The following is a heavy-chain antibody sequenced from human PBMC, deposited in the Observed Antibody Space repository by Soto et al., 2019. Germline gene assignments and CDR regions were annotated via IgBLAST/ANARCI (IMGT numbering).Heavy chain of an antibody. D-gene: IGHD3-3*01. CDR2: IKQDGSET. V-gene: IGHV3-7*01. CDR1: GFTFNNYW. J-gene: IGHJ5*02. CDR3: ARGIGDFWSGIRFDP. Sequence: PGGSLRLSCAASGFTFNNYWMSWVRQAPGKGLEWVANIKQDGSETYYVDSVKGRFTISRDNAKKSLYLQMNSLRAEDTAVYYCARGIGDFWSGIRFDPWGQGTLVTVSS.